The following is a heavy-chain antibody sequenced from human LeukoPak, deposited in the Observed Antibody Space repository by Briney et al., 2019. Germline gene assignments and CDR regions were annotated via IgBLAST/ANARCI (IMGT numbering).Heavy chain of an antibody. CDR2: IYYSGTT. Sequence: SETLSLTCTVSGASMFRDYWSWIRQSPGKGLEWIGYIYYSGTTKYNPSLQSRVTISLETSKNQFSLRLISVTAADTAVYYCGRLTDMSMVTVDHWGQGTLVTVSS. V-gene: IGHV4-59*08. D-gene: IGHD3-10*01. CDR3: GRLTDMSMVTVDH. J-gene: IGHJ4*02. CDR1: GASMFRDY.